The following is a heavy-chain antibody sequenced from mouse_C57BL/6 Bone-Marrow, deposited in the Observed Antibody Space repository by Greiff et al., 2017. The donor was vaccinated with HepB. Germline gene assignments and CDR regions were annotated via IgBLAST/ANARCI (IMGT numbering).Heavy chain of an antibody. CDR3: AGPGLTGVLDAMDY. V-gene: IGHV5-17*01. CDR1: GFTFSDYG. J-gene: IGHJ4*01. Sequence: EVQLVESGGGLVKPGGSLKLSCAASGFTFSDYGMHWVRQAPEKGLEWVAYISRGSSTIYYADTVKGRFTISRDNAKNTLFLQMTSLRSEDTAMYYGAGPGLTGVLDAMDYWGQGTSVTVSS. CDR2: ISRGSSTI. D-gene: IGHD4-1*01.